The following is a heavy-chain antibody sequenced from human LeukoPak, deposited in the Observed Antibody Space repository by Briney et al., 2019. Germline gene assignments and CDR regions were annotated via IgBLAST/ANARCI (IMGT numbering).Heavy chain of an antibody. V-gene: IGHV3-7*01. J-gene: IGHJ4*02. CDR1: GFTLSSYW. D-gene: IGHD6-13*01. CDR3: ARDIAAPGLFFDY. CDR2: IKYDGSEI. Sequence: GGSLRLSCAASGFTLSSYWMSRVRQAPGKGLEWVANIKYDGSEIDYVDSVKGRFTISRDNAKNSLYLQMNSLRAEDTAVYYCARDIAAPGLFFDYWGQGTLVTVSS.